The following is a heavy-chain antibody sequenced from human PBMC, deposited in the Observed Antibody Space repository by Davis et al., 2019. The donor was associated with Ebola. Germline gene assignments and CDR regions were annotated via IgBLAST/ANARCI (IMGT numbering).Heavy chain of an antibody. CDR1: GFAISSSW. V-gene: IGHV3-7*03. CDR2: IKTDGSDK. Sequence: GESLKISCAASGFAISSSWMSWVRQAPGRGLEWVANIKTDGSDKYYEDSVRGRLTISRDNAKNSLYLQMNGLRAEDTAVYYCARGGLNGAFDYWGQGTLVTVSS. J-gene: IGHJ4*02. CDR3: ARGGLNGAFDY. D-gene: IGHD7-27*01.